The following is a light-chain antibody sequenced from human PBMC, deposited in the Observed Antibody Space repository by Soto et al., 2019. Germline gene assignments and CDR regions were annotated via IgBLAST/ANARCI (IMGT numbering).Light chain of an antibody. Sequence: QSALTQPASVSGSPGQSITISCTGTSSDVGGYNYVSWYQQHPGKAPKLLIFDVTNRPSGVSNRFSASKSGNTASLSISRLQTEDEADYYCCSFASGNTPLHVFGTGTKVTVL. CDR2: DVT. V-gene: IGLV2-14*01. J-gene: IGLJ1*01. CDR1: SSDVGGYNY. CDR3: CSFASGNTPLHV.